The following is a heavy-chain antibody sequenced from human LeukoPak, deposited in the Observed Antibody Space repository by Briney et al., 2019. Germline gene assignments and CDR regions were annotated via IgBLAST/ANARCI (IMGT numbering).Heavy chain of an antibody. Sequence: QSGGSLRLSCAASGFTFSSYGMHWVRQAPGKGLEWVAVISYDGSNKYYADSVKGRFTISRDNSKNTLYLQMNSLRAEDTAVYYCAKDCSSFIDYWGQGTLVTVSS. CDR1: GFTFSSYG. D-gene: IGHD6-6*01. CDR2: ISYDGSNK. J-gene: IGHJ4*02. CDR3: AKDCSSFIDY. V-gene: IGHV3-30*18.